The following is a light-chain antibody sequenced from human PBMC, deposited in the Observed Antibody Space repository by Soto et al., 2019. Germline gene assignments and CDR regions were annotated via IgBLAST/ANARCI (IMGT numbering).Light chain of an antibody. Sequence: EIVMTQSPATLSVSPGERATLSCRASQSVSSDLAWYHQKPGQAPRLLIYGASTRATGIPARFSGSGSGTEFTLTINSPQSEDFAVYYCQQYNNWPRTLGQGTKVDIK. CDR3: QQYNNWPRT. J-gene: IGKJ1*01. CDR2: GAS. CDR1: QSVSSD. V-gene: IGKV3-15*01.